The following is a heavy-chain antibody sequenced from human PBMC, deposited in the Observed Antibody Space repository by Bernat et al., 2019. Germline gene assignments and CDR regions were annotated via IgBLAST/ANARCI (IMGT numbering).Heavy chain of an antibody. D-gene: IGHD3-9*01. Sequence: EVQLVETGGGLIQPGGSLRLSCAASGFTVSSNYMSWVRPAPGKGLEWVSVIYSGGSTYYADSVKGRFTISRDNSKNTLYIQMNSLRAEDTAVYYCARDPTDYDILTASMENSAYGMDVWGQGTTVAVSS. V-gene: IGHV3-53*02. CDR3: ARDPTDYDILTASMENSAYGMDV. J-gene: IGHJ6*02. CDR2: IYSGGST. CDR1: GFTVSSNY.